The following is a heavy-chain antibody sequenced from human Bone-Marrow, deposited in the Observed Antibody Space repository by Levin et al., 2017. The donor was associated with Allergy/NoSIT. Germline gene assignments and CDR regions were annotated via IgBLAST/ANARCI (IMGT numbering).Heavy chain of an antibody. J-gene: IGHJ4*02. D-gene: IGHD2-21*02. CDR1: GYSFNIYG. CDR2: VSTVNGDT. CDR3: ARICAGDCFCH. V-gene: IGHV1-18*01. Sequence: VASVKVSCKTYGYSFNIYGINWVRQAPGQGLEWMGWVSTVNGDTNYAQKFQGRVTMSTDTSTNTAYMELRSLRSDDTAVYYCARICAGDCFCHWGQGTLVTVSS.